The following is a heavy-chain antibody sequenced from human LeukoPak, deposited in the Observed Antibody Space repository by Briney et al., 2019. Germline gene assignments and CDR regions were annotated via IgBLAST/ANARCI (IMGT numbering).Heavy chain of an antibody. CDR2: LYFNGNT. Sequence: SETLSLTCTVSGGPFSSSSYCWAWIRQPPGKGLEWMGSLYFNGNTYYNPSLKSRVAISVDTSKNQFSLKLSSVTAADTAVYYCARGLSGSSSWYSGSYGPLDYFDYWGQGTLVTVSS. J-gene: IGHJ4*02. D-gene: IGHD1-26*01. CDR3: ARGLSGSSSWYSGSYGPLDYFDY. CDR1: GGPFSSSSYC. V-gene: IGHV4-39*07.